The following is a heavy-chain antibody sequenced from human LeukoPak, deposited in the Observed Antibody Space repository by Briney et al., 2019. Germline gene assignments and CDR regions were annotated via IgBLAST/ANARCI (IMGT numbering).Heavy chain of an antibody. V-gene: IGHV1-46*01. CDR1: GYTFTSYF. D-gene: IGHD2-15*01. CDR3: AREVAAPFRFDD. CDR2: ISPSDGAT. Sequence: ASVKVSCKASGYTFTSYFMHWVRQAPGQGLEWMGIISPSDGATNYAHKFQGRVTMTRDTSTSTVYMELSSLKSEDTAVYYCAREVAAPFRFDDWGQGTLVTVSS. J-gene: IGHJ4*02.